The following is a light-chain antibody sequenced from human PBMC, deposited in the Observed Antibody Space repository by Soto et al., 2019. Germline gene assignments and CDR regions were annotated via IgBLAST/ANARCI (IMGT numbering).Light chain of an antibody. J-gene: IGKJ4*01. CDR1: QGISSY. CDR2: AAS. V-gene: IGKV1-8*01. Sequence: AIRMTQSPSSLSASTGDRVTITCRASQGISSYLAWYQQKPAKAPKLLIYAASTLQSGVTSRFSGSGSGTDFTLTISSLQSEDFATYYCQQYYRYPVTFGGGTKVEIK. CDR3: QQYYRYPVT.